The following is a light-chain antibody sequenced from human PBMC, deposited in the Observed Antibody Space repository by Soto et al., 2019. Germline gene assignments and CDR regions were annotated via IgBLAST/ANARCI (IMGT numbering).Light chain of an antibody. CDR3: AAWANPCFV. Sequence: QSVLTQPPSVSAAPGQMVAISCSGSSSNIGNNYVSWYQQFPGTAPKLLIYENIKRPSGIPDRFSGSRSGTSATLGITGLQTGDEADYYCAAWANPCFVFGTGTKLTVL. CDR1: SSNIGNNY. J-gene: IGLJ1*01. V-gene: IGLV1-51*02. CDR2: ENI.